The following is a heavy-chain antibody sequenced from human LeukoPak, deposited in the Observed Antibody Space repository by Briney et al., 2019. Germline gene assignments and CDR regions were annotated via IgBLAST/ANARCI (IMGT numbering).Heavy chain of an antibody. V-gene: IGHV4-59*01. Sequence: SETLSLTCTVSGGSISSYYWSWIRQPPGKGLEWIGYIYYSGSTNYNPSLKSRVTISVDTSKNQFSLKLSSVTAADTAVYYCARFRNTAMDYYYYGMDVWGQGTTVTVSS. CDR2: IYYSGST. CDR3: ARFRNTAMDYYYYGMDV. CDR1: GGSISSYY. J-gene: IGHJ6*02. D-gene: IGHD5-18*01.